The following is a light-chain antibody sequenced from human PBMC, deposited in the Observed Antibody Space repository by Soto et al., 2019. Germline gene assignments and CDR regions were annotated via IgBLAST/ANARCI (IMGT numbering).Light chain of an antibody. CDR2: DND. J-gene: IGLJ1*01. CDR3: ATWDDSRNGYV. V-gene: IGLV1-44*01. CDR1: GSNIGSNP. Sequence: QSALTQPPSASGTPGQRVTISASGSGSNIGSNPVSWYQQRPGTAPKLLIYDNDERPSGVPVRFSGSKSATSASLAISGLQSEDEGDYYCATWDDSRNGYVFGPGTKVTVL.